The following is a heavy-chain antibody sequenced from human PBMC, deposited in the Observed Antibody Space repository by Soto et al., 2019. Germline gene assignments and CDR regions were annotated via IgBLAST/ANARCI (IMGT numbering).Heavy chain of an antibody. Sequence: QVVESGGGLVKPGQSLRLSCACSGFIFRDYAVAWFRQTPGKGLECIGFIRSERYGGTADYAASVRGRFIISRDDYTGVAYLQMDSLRSGDTGVYHCTMIPRNGRVAHFAAWGQGTLVTVAS. J-gene: IGHJ5*02. V-gene: IGHV3-49*05. D-gene: IGHD2-8*01. CDR2: IRSERYGGTA. CDR3: TMIPRNGRVAHFAA. CDR1: GFIFRDYA.